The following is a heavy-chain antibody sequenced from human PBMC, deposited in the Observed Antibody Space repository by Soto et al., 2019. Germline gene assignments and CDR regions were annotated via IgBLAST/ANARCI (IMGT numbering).Heavy chain of an antibody. CDR2: IYYSGST. CDR1: GFSIGSSTYY. V-gene: IGHV4-39*01. J-gene: IGHJ6*03. Sequence: SETLSLTWTVSGFSIGSSTYYWGWIRQPPGKGLEWIGSIYYSGSTYYNPSLKSRVTISVDTSKNQFSLKLSSVTAADTAVYYCARQTYYYYYYMDVWGKGTTVT. CDR3: ARQTYYYYYYMDV.